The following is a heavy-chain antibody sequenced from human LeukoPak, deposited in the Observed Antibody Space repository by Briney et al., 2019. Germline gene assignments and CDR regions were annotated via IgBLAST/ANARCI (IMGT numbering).Heavy chain of an antibody. V-gene: IGHV4-59*01. D-gene: IGHD3-16*01. Sequence: PSETLSLTCTVSGGSISSYYWSWIRQPPGKGLEWIGYIYYSGSTNYNPSLKSRVTISVDTSKNQFSLKLSSVTAADTAVYCCARAWGLEDYWGQGTLVTVSS. CDR3: ARAWGLEDY. J-gene: IGHJ4*02. CDR2: IYYSGST. CDR1: GGSISSYY.